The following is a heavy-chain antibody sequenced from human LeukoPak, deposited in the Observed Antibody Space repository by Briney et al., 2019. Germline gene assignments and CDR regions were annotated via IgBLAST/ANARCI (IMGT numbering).Heavy chain of an antibody. CDR1: GGTFSSYA. J-gene: IGHJ4*02. CDR2: IIPILGIA. D-gene: IGHD3-10*01. V-gene: IGHV1-69*04. Sequence: GASVKVSCKASGGTFSSYAISWVRQAPGQGLEWMGRIIPILGIANYAQKFQGRVTITADKSTSTAYMELSSLRSEDTAVYYCASGTMVRGVITNTLIDYWGQGTLVTVSS. CDR3: ASGTMVRGVITNTLIDY.